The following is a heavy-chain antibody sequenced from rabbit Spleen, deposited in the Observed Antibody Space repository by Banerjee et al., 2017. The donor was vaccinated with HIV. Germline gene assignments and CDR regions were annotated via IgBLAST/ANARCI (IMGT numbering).Heavy chain of an antibody. CDR3: VRDQAGDADYGPYYLNL. V-gene: IGHV1S40*01. Sequence: QSLEESGGGLVQPGGSLALSCKASGFDFSSYGVSWVRQAPGKGLEWIGYIDAVGSPNTYCARWAKGRFTISRTSSTTVTLQMTSLTAADTATYFCVRDQAGDADYGPYYLNLWGQGTLVTVS. CDR1: GFDFSSYG. CDR2: IDAVGSPNT. J-gene: IGHJ4*01. D-gene: IGHD2-1*01.